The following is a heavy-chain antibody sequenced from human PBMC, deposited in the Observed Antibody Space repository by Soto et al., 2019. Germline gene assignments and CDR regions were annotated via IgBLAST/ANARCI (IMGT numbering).Heavy chain of an antibody. J-gene: IGHJ4*02. V-gene: IGHV5-51*01. CDR1: GYSFTSYW. Sequence: GGSLRLSCAASGYSFTSYWIGWVRQMPGKGLEWMGIIYPGDSDTRYSPSFQGQVTISADKSISTAYLQWSSLKASDTAMYYCARSPLPVAGTILFDYWAQGTLVTVSS. CDR2: IYPGDSDT. CDR3: ARSPLPVAGTILFDY. D-gene: IGHD6-19*01.